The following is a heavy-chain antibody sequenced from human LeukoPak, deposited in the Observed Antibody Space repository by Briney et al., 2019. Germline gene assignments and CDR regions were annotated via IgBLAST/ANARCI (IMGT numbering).Heavy chain of an antibody. CDR1: GGSFSGYY. V-gene: IGHV4-34*01. D-gene: IGHD3-22*01. CDR2: INHSGST. J-gene: IGHJ5*02. CDR3: ARESYYDSSGSNWFDP. Sequence: SETLSLTCAVYGGSFSGYYWSWIRQPPGKGLEWIGEINHSGSTNYNPSLKSRVTISVDTSKNQFSLKLSFVTAADTAVYYCARESYYDSSGSNWFDPWGQGTLVTVSS.